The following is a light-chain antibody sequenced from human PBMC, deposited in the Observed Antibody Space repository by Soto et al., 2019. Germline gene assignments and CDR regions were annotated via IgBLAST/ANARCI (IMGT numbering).Light chain of an antibody. Sequence: EIVLTQSPGTLSLSPGERATLSCRASQSFSRSFLAWYQQKPGQAPRLLLYGASSRATGIPDRFSGSGSGTDFTLSITSLEPEDFAVYFCQQYAPSPITFGQGTRLEIK. CDR1: QSFSRSF. CDR2: GAS. CDR3: QQYAPSPIT. J-gene: IGKJ5*01. V-gene: IGKV3-20*01.